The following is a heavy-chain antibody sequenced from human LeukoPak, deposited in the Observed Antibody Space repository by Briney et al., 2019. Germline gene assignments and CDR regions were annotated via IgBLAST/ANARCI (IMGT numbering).Heavy chain of an antibody. V-gene: IGHV3-20*04. J-gene: IGHJ6*03. CDR2: INWNGGST. CDR1: GLTFDDYG. Sequence: TGGSLRLSCAASGLTFDDYGMSWVRQAPGKGLEWVSGINWNGGSTGYADSVKGRLTISRDNAKNSLYLQMNSLRAEDTALYYCARVSGSFYYYYMDVWGKGTTVTVSS. D-gene: IGHD3-10*01. CDR3: ARVSGSFYYYYMDV.